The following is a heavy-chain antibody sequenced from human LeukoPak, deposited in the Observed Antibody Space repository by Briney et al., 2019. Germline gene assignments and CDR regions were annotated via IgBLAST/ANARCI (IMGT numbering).Heavy chain of an antibody. CDR3: ARLRGVQTVSYWYFDL. J-gene: IGHJ2*01. V-gene: IGHV4-31*03. Sequence: PSQTLSLTCTVSGGSISSGGYYWRWIRQHPGKGLEWIGYIYYSGSTYYNPSLKSRVTISVDTSKTQFSLKLSSVTAADTAVYYCARLRGVQTVSYWYFDLWGRGTLVTVSS. CDR1: GGSISSGGYY. CDR2: IYYSGST. D-gene: IGHD1-1*01.